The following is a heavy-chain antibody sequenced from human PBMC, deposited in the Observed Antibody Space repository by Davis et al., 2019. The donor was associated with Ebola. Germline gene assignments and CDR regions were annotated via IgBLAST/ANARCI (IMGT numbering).Heavy chain of an antibody. Sequence: MPSETLSLTCAVYGGSFSGYYWSWIRPPPGKGLEWIGEINHSGSTYYNPSLTSRVTIPVDTSKNQFSLKLSSVTAADTAVYYCARHFARGAYCGGDCYSDAFDIWGQGTMVTVSS. CDR1: GGSFSGYY. CDR3: ARHFARGAYCGGDCYSDAFDI. J-gene: IGHJ3*02. D-gene: IGHD2-21*01. CDR2: INHSGST. V-gene: IGHV4-34*01.